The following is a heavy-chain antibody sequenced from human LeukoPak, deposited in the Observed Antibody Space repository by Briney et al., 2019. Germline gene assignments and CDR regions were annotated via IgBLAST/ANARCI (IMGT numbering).Heavy chain of an antibody. CDR3: ARHYYDSSGYYSPDY. D-gene: IGHD3-22*01. CDR2: IISSSLI. V-gene: IGHV3-21*01. J-gene: IGHJ4*02. CDR1: GFTFRSHS. Sequence: GGSLRLSCAASGFTFRSHSMNLVRHAPGKRLDYVSSIISSSLISYAVSSKVRFTISRDNANTSLYLQMNSLRAEDTAVYYCARHYYDSSGYYSPDYWGQGTLLTVSS.